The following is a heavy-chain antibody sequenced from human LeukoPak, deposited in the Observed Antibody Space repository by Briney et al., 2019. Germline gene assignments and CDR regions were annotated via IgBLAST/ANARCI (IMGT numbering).Heavy chain of an antibody. CDR1: GGSISSYY. CDR2: IYYSGST. D-gene: IGHD2-21*02. Sequence: SETLSLTCTVSGGSISSYYWSWIRQPPGKGLEWIGYIYYSGSTNYNPSLKSRVTISVDTSKNQFSLKLSSVTAANTAVYYCARAYCGGDCYTPDFDYWGQGTLVTVSS. J-gene: IGHJ4*02. V-gene: IGHV4-59*01. CDR3: ARAYCGGDCYTPDFDY.